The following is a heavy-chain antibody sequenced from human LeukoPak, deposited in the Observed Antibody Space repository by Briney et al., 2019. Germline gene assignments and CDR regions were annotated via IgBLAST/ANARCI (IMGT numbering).Heavy chain of an antibody. J-gene: IGHJ4*02. D-gene: IGHD3-22*01. CDR2: IYYSGST. CDR1: GGSISSSSYY. CDR3: AVYYYDSSGYNLDY. V-gene: IGHV4-39*01. Sequence: PSETLSLTSTVSGGSISSSSYYWGWIRQPPGKGLEWIGSIYYSGSTYYNPSLKSRVTISVDTSKNQFSLKLSSVTAADTAVYYCAVYYYDSSGYNLDYWGQGTLVTVSS.